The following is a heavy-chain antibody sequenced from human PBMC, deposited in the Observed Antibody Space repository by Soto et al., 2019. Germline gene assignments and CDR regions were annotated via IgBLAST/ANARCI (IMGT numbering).Heavy chain of an antibody. Sequence: PVGSLRLSCAASGFTFSNYGMHWVRQAPGKGLEWVAGIWYDGSNPYYADSVKGRFTISRDSSKNTVYLQINSLRAEDTAVFYCARDSHSGADSGWFHPCGQGTRVTV. D-gene: IGHD1-26*01. CDR2: IWYDGSNP. CDR1: GFTFSNYG. V-gene: IGHV3-33*01. CDR3: ARDSHSGADSGWFHP. J-gene: IGHJ5*02.